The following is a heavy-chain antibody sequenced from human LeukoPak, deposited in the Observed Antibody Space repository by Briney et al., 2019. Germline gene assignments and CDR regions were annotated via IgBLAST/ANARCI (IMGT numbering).Heavy chain of an antibody. D-gene: IGHD3-3*01. CDR3: ASVGRRITIFGVSKGAFDP. CDR2: INPNSGGT. V-gene: IGHV1-2*02. Sequence: ASVKVSCKASGYTFTGYYMHWVRQAPGQGLEWMGWINPNSGGTNYAQKFQGRVTMTRDTSISTAYMELSRLRSDGTAVYYCASVGRRITIFGVSKGAFDPWGQGTLVTVSS. CDR1: GYTFTGYY. J-gene: IGHJ5*02.